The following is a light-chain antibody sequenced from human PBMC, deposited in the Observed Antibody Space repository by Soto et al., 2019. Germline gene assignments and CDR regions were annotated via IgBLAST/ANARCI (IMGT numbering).Light chain of an antibody. V-gene: IGLV1-47*01. CDR3: VGWDDSLSGWV. J-gene: IGLJ3*02. CDR1: SSNIGSNY. CDR2: KNN. Sequence: QSVLTQPPSASGTPGQRVTISCSGSSSNIGSNYVYWYQQLPGTAPKVLIYKNNQRPSGVPDRFSGSKSGTSASLAISGLRSEDEADDVCVGWDDSLSGWVFGGGTKLTVL.